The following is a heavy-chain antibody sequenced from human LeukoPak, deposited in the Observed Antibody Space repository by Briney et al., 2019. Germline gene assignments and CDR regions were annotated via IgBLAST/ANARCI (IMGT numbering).Heavy chain of an antibody. CDR1: GFTFSSYA. J-gene: IGHJ4*02. CDR2: ISYDGSNK. CDR3: ARSPGTRDSY. Sequence: PGGSLRLSCAASGFTFSSYAMHWVRQAPGKGLEWVAVISYDGSNKYYADSVKGRFTISRDNSKNTLYLQMNSLRAEDTAVYDCARSPGTRDSYWGQRTLVTVSS. V-gene: IGHV3-30*01. D-gene: IGHD2-21*02.